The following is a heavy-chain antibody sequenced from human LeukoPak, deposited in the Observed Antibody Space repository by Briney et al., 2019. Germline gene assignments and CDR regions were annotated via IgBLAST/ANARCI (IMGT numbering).Heavy chain of an antibody. CDR1: GFTFSSYW. CDR3: ARDFPTGEHH. Sequence: GGSLRLSCAASGFTFSSYWMSWVRQAPGKGLEWVANIKQDGSEKHYVDSVKGRFTISRDNAKNSLFLQMNSLRTEDTAVYYCARDFPTGEHHWGQGTLVTVSS. CDR2: IKQDGSEK. J-gene: IGHJ5*02. V-gene: IGHV3-7*05. D-gene: IGHD7-27*01.